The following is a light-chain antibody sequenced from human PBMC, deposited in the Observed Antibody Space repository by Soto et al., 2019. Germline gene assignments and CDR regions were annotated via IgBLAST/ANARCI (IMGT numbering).Light chain of an antibody. CDR1: SSDVGGYNY. CDR3: SSYTSSSPHVV. CDR2: EVS. V-gene: IGLV2-14*01. Sequence: QSALTQPASVSGSPGQSITISCTGTSSDVGGYNYVSWYQQHPGKAPKLMIYEVSNRPSGVSNRFSGSKSGNTASLTISGLQAEEEADYYCSSYTSSSPHVVFGGGTKLTVL. J-gene: IGLJ2*01.